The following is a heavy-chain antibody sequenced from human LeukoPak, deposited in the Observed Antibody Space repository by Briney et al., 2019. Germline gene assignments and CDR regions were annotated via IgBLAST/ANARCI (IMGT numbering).Heavy chain of an antibody. J-gene: IGHJ4*02. Sequence: GGSLRLSCAASGFTFAGHAMSWVRQAPGKGLEWVSAISDSGDQTYYADSVKGRFTVSRDNSKNTLYLQVNSLRAEDAAVYYCTKYALFGTPFFDYWGQGTLVTVSS. CDR1: GFTFAGHA. V-gene: IGHV3-23*01. D-gene: IGHD2-8*01. CDR2: ISDSGDQT. CDR3: TKYALFGTPFFDY.